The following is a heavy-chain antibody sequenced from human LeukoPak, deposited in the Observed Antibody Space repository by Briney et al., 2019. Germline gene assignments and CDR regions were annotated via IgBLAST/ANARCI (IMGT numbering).Heavy chain of an antibody. Sequence: SETLSLTCTVSGGSISSYYWSWIRQPPGKGLEWIGSIYYSGSTNYNPSLKSRVTISVDTSKNQFSLKLSSVTAADTAVYYCARKGIAAAEPAFDIWGQGTMVTVSS. J-gene: IGHJ3*02. CDR3: ARKGIAAAEPAFDI. CDR2: IYYSGST. D-gene: IGHD6-13*01. V-gene: IGHV4-59*01. CDR1: GGSISSYY.